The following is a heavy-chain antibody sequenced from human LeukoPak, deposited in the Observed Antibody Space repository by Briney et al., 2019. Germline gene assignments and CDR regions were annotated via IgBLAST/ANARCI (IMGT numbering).Heavy chain of an antibody. D-gene: IGHD7-27*01. Sequence: ASVKVSCKASGYTFTGYYMHWVRQAPGQGLEWMGWINPNSGGTNYAQKFQGRVTMTRDTSISTAYMELNSLRAEDTAVYYCARDSNWGECMTTWGQGTLVTVSS. CDR2: INPNSGGT. CDR3: ARDSNWGECMTT. J-gene: IGHJ5*02. CDR1: GYTFTGYY. V-gene: IGHV1-2*02.